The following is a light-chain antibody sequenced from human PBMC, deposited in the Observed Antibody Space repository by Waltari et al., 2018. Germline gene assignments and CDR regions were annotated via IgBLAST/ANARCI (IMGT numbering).Light chain of an antibody. Sequence: QTVVTQEPSLSVSPGGTVTLTCTLSSGSLSTTSYATWYQQTPGQAPRTLVYKGNSRSSVVPDRFSGSILGNKAALTITGAQADDECDYYCSLYMGSGIWVFGGGTKLTVL. CDR2: KGN. CDR3: SLYMGSGIWV. CDR1: SGSLSTTSY. J-gene: IGLJ3*02. V-gene: IGLV8-61*01.